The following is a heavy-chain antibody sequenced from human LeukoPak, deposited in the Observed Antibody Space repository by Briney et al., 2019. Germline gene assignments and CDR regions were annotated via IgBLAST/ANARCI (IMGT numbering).Heavy chain of an antibody. CDR3: ARDVDATTASDC. CDR1: GYTFTNYY. CDR2: IDPSGGST. D-gene: IGHD4-11*01. J-gene: IGHJ4*02. Sequence: ASVKVSCKASGYTFTNYYMHWVRQAPGQGLEWMGIIDPSGGSTTYAQKFQGRVTMTRDTSTSTVYMGLSSLRSEDTAVYYCARDVDATTASDCWGQGTLVTVSS. V-gene: IGHV1-46*01.